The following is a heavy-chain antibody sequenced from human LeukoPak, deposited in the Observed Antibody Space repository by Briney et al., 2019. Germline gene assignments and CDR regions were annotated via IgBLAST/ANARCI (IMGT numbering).Heavy chain of an antibody. CDR3: ARVPVVVQAAADY. CDR2: IYYSGST. CDR1: GCSISSGGYY. Sequence: SETLSLTCTVSGCSISSGGYYWSWIRQHPGKGLEWIGYIYYSGSTYYNPSLKSRVTISVDTSKKQFSLKLSSVTAADTAVYYCARVPVVVQAAADYWGQGTLVTVSS. V-gene: IGHV4-31*03. D-gene: IGHD2-2*01. J-gene: IGHJ4*02.